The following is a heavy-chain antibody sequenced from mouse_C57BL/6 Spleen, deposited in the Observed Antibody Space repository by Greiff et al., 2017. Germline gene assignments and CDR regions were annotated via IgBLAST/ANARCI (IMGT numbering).Heavy chain of an antibody. J-gene: IGHJ3*01. CDR2: IDPENGDT. CDR3: TTSDGYYVRFAY. CDR1: GFNIKDDY. Sequence: VHVKPSGAELVRPGASVKLSCTASGFNIKDDYMHWVKQRPEQGLEWIGWIDPENGDTEYASKFQGKATIRAETSSNTAYLQLSSLKSEDTAVYYCTTSDGYYVRFAYWGQGTLVTVSA. V-gene: IGHV14-4*01. D-gene: IGHD2-3*01.